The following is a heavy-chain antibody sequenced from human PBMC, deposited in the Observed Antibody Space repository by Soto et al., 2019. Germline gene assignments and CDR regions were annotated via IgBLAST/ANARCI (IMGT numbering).Heavy chain of an antibody. Sequence: EVQLVESGGGLVQPGGSLRLSCAASGFTFSSYWMSWVRQAPGKGLEWVANIKQDGSEKYYVYSVKGRFTLSRDNAKNSLYLQMNSLRAEDTAVYYCATDCGGDCYSSDYWGQGTLVTVSS. CDR3: ATDCGGDCYSSDY. D-gene: IGHD2-21*02. J-gene: IGHJ4*02. V-gene: IGHV3-7*05. CDR2: IKQDGSEK. CDR1: GFTFSSYW.